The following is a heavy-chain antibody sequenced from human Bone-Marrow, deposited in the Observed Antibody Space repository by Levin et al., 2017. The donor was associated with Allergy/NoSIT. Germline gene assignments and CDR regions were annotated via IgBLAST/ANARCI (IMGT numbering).Heavy chain of an antibody. D-gene: IGHD3-16*02. V-gene: IGHV3-30*03. CDR1: GFTFTSYA. CDR2: TSYDGNDQ. CDR3: ARRATLSYHGLDV. J-gene: IGHJ6*02. Sequence: SCAASGFTFTSYAMHWVRQTPGKGLEWVAVTSYDGNDQYYADSVKGRFTVSRDNSENSLDLQMNNLRAEDTAVYYCARRATLSYHGLDVWGQGTTVTVSS.